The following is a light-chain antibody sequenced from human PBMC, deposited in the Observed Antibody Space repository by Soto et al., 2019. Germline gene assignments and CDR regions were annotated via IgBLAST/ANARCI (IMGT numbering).Light chain of an antibody. CDR1: QGISNF. V-gene: IGKV1-27*01. J-gene: IGKJ5*01. Sequence: IQMTQSPSSLSASVGDRVTITCRASQGISNFLAWYQQKPGKVPKLLISAASTLQSGVPSRFSGIGSGTDFTLTITILQAEDVATYYCQKDSSVTTVDQGTRLEIK. CDR2: AAS. CDR3: QKDSSVTT.